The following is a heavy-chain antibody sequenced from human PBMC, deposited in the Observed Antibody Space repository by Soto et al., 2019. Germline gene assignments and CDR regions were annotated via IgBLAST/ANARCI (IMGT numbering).Heavy chain of an antibody. CDR3: VGGGWYNGYYFDY. D-gene: IGHD6-19*01. J-gene: IGHJ4*02. Sequence: SETLSLTCAVSSGSISSSNWWSWVRQPPGKGLEWIGEIYHSGSTNYNPSLKSRVTISVDKSKNQFSLKLSSVTAADTAVYYCVGGGWYNGYYFDYWGQGTLVTVSS. CDR1: SGSISSSNW. CDR2: IYHSGST. V-gene: IGHV4-4*02.